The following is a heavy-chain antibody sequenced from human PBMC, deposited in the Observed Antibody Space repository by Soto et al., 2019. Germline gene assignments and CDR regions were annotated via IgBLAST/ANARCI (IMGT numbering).Heavy chain of an antibody. D-gene: IGHD2-2*01. Sequence: QMQLVQSGPEVKKPGTSVKVSCKASGFTFTSSAVQWVRQARGQRLEWIGWIVVGSGNTNYAQKCQERVTITRDMSTSTAYMELSSPRSEDTAVYYCAADSPARYCSSTSCSRYYYGMDVWGQGTTVTVSS. CDR3: AADSPARYCSSTSCSRYYYGMDV. J-gene: IGHJ6*02. CDR2: IVVGSGNT. CDR1: GFTFTSSA. V-gene: IGHV1-58*01.